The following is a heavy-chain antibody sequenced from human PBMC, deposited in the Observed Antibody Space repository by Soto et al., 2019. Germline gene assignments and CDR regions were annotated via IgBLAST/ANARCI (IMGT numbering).Heavy chain of an antibody. J-gene: IGHJ6*02. CDR3: ARDIVLMVYAIRYYYYGMDV. D-gene: IGHD2-8*01. V-gene: IGHV1-18*01. CDR2: ISAYNGNT. Sequence: ASVKVSCKASGYTFTSYGISWVRQAPGQGLEWMGWISAYNGNTNYAQKLQGRVTMTTDTSTSTAYMELRSLRSDDTAVYYCARDIVLMVYAIRYYYYGMDVWGQGTTVTVSS. CDR1: GYTFTSYG.